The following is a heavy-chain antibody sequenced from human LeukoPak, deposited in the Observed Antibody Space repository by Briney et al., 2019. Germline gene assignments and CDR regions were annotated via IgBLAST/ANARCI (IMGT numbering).Heavy chain of an antibody. V-gene: IGHV4-34*01. CDR2: INHSGST. CDR3: ARLHSLWELPFDY. D-gene: IGHD1-26*01. J-gene: IGHJ4*02. Sequence: SETLSLTCAVYGGSFSGYYWSWIRQPPGKGLEWIGEINHSGSTNYNPSLKSRVTISVDTSKNQFSLKLSSVTAADTAVYYCARLHSLWELPFDYWGQGTLVTVSS. CDR1: GGSFSGYY.